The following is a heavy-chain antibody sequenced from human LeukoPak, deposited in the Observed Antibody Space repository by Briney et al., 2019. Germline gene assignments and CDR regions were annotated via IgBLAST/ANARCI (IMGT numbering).Heavy chain of an antibody. Sequence: SETLSLTCTVSGGSVSSDSYYWSWIRQPPGKGLEWIGYIFYSGSTYYNPSLKSRVTISVDTSKNQFSLKLSSVTAADTAVYYCARDGDYYGMDVWGQGTTVTVSS. CDR3: ARDGDYYGMDV. J-gene: IGHJ6*02. CDR1: GGSVSSDSYY. V-gene: IGHV4-61*01. CDR2: IFYSGST.